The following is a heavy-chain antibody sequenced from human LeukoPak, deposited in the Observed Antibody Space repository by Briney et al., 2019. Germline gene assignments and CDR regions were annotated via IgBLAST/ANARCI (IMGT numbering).Heavy chain of an antibody. V-gene: IGHV1-69*13. J-gene: IGHJ5*02. Sequence: SVKVSCKASGYTFTSYAISWVRQAPGQGLEWVGGIIPIFGTANYAQKFQGRVTITADESTSTAYMELSSLRSEDTAVYYCARVTIAAAGFDPWGQGTLVTVSS. CDR1: GYTFTSYA. CDR3: ARVTIAAAGFDP. D-gene: IGHD6-13*01. CDR2: IIPIFGTA.